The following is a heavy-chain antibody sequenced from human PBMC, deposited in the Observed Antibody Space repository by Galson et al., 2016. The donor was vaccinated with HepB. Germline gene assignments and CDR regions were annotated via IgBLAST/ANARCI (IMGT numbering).Heavy chain of an antibody. Sequence: SLRLSCAASGFTFSSYAMNWVRQTPGKGLEWVSTLSGSGGSTYYADSVKGRFTISRDNSKNTLYLQMNSLRAEDTAVYYCAKVESQLTDDDYWGQGTLVTVSS. D-gene: IGHD1-1*01. CDR3: AKVESQLTDDDY. J-gene: IGHJ4*02. CDR1: GFTFSSYA. V-gene: IGHV3-23*01. CDR2: LSGSGGST.